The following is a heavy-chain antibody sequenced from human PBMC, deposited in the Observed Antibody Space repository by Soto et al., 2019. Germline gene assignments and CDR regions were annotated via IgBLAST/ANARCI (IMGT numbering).Heavy chain of an antibody. CDR3: ARGGWRLDY. CDR2: IYYSGST. V-gene: IGHV4-59*11. J-gene: IGHJ4*02. CDR1: GGSMTSHY. D-gene: IGHD6-25*01. Sequence: SETLSLTCTVSGGSMTSHYWSWIRQPPGKGLEWIGYIYYSGSTNYNSSLESRVTISVDTSKNQFSLKLSSVTTADTAVYYCARGGWRLDYWGQGTLVTVSS.